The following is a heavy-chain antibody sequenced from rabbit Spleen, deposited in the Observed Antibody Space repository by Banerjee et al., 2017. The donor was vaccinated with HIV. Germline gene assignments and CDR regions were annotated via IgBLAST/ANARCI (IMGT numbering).Heavy chain of an antibody. CDR3: ARTISSSRSYYWGL. D-gene: IGHD8-1*01. CDR1: GVSFSGNSY. J-gene: IGHJ4*01. V-gene: IGHV1S40*01. CDR2: IDTGSSGFT. Sequence: QSLEESGGDLVKPGASLTLTCIASGVSFSGNSYMCWVRQAPGKGLEWIACIDTGSSGFTYFASWAKGRFTISKTSSTTVTLQMTSLTAADTATYFCARTISSSRSYYWGLWGPGTLVTVS.